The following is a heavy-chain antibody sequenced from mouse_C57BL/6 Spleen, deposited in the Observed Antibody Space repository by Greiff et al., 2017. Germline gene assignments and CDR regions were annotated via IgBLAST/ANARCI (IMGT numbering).Heavy chain of an antibody. CDR2: ISSGGSYT. V-gene: IGHV5-6*01. D-gene: IGHD3-2*02. J-gene: IGHJ3*01. CDR1: GFTFSSYG. Sequence: EVKLVESGGDLVKPGGSLKLSCAASGFTFSSYGMSWVRQTPDKRLEWVATISSGGSYTYYPDSVKGRFTISRDNAKNTLYLQMSRLKSEDTAMYYCARQTAQASWFAYWGQGTLVTVSA. CDR3: ARQTAQASWFAY.